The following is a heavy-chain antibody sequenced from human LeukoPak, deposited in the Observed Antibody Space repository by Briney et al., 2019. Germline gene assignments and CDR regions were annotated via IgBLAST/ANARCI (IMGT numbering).Heavy chain of an antibody. D-gene: IGHD6-19*01. J-gene: IGHJ4*02. CDR3: VRGTSDWRGLDF. CDR2: IGPDGRVI. V-gene: IGHV3-74*01. CDR1: GFTFSNYW. Sequence: GGSLRLSCAASGFTFSNYWMHWVRQVPGMGLLWVSCIGPDGRVINYADSVKGRFTISRDSAKNTLYLQMNTLRVDDTAHYYCVRGTSDWRGLDFWGQGTLVTVSS.